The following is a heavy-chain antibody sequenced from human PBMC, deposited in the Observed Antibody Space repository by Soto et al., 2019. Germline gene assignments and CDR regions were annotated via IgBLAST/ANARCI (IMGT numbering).Heavy chain of an antibody. V-gene: IGHV4-30-2*01. CDR1: GGSISSGGYS. J-gene: IGHJ4*02. D-gene: IGHD6-19*01. CDR2: ISHSGST. Sequence: LSLTCAVSGGSISSGGYSWSWIRQPPGKGLEWIGYISHSGSTYFNPSLKSRVTISVDRSKNQFSLKLSSVTAADTAVYYCARGGLLPDYWGQGTLVTVSS. CDR3: ARGGLLPDY.